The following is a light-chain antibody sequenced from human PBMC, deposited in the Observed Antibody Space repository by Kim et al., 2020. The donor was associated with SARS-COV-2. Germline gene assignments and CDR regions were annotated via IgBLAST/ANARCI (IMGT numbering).Light chain of an antibody. J-gene: IGKJ2*01. CDR1: QSLVYTDGNSY. CDR3: MQGALWPFT. CDR2: KVS. V-gene: IGKV2-30*01. Sequence: DVILTQSPLSLAVALGQPASISCRSTQSLVYTDGNSYLNWFQQRPGQSPRRLLYKVSNRDSGVPDRFSGSGSGTVFTLKISRVEAEDVGVYFCMQGALWPFTFGQGTKLEI.